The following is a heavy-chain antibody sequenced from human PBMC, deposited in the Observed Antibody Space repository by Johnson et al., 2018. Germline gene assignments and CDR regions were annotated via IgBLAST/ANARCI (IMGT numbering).Heavy chain of an antibody. CDR1: GFSFSGSP. V-gene: IGHV3-73*02. D-gene: IGHD1-26*01. CDR2: IRSKGNNYAI. J-gene: IGHJ1*01. Sequence: EVQLLESGGGLVQPGGSLKLSCAASGFSFSGSPMHWVRQASGKGLEWVGRIRSKGNNYAIAYGASVKGRFTISRDDSRNTAYLQMNSLKTEDTAVYYGTRSDYSGTYFSWGQGTRVTVSS. CDR3: TRSDYSGTYFS.